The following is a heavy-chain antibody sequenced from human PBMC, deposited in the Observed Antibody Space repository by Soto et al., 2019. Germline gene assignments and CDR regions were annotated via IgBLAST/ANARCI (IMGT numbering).Heavy chain of an antibody. J-gene: IGHJ4*02. V-gene: IGHV3-30*18. CDR1: GFTFSSYG. D-gene: IGHD6-13*01. Sequence: GGSLRLSCAASGFTFSSYGMHWVRQAPGKGLEWVAVISYDGSNKYYADSVKGRFTISRDNSKNTLYLQMNSLRAEDTAVHYCAKEVFEAAAGTGYFDYWGQGTLVTVSS. CDR2: ISYDGSNK. CDR3: AKEVFEAAAGTGYFDY.